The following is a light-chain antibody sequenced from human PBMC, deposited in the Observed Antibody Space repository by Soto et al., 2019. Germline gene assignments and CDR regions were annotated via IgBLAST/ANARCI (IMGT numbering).Light chain of an antibody. CDR2: DAS. Sequence: DIQMTQSPSSLSASVGDRVTITCQASQDISNHLNWYQQKPGKAPKLLIYDASNLEKGVPSRFSGSGSATDFTVTISSLQPEDFETYSCQQYYNLPITLGQGTRLEIK. J-gene: IGKJ5*01. V-gene: IGKV1-33*01. CDR1: QDISNH. CDR3: QQYYNLPIT.